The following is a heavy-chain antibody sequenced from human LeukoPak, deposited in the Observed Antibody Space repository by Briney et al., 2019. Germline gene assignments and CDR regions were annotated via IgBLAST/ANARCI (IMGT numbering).Heavy chain of an antibody. V-gene: IGHV3-23*01. Sequence: GGSLRLSCAASGFTFSVYAMSWVRQAPGKGLEWVSPITSGGETTYYAGSVKGRFTISRDNSKNTLYLQMNSLRAEDTAVYYCARDRPNYYADNGHYYRRDGDYWGQGTLVTVSS. D-gene: IGHD3-22*01. J-gene: IGHJ4*02. CDR2: ITSGGETT. CDR3: ARDRPNYYADNGHYYRRDGDY. CDR1: GFTFSVYA.